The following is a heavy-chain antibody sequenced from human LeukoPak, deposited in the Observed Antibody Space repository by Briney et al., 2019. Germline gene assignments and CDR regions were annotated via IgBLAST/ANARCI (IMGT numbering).Heavy chain of an antibody. CDR3: ARAHTFSCNGGPCPSFLDY. CDR1: GGSISSYY. V-gene: IGHV4-4*07. D-gene: IGHD2/OR15-2a*01. CDR2: IYSSGNT. Sequence: SSETLSLTCTVSGGSISSYYWSWIRQPPGKALEWIGRIYSSGNTNYNPSLESRVTMSVDTSKNQFSLKLTSVTAADTAVYYCARAHTFSCNGGPCPSFLDYWGQGALVTVSS. J-gene: IGHJ4*02.